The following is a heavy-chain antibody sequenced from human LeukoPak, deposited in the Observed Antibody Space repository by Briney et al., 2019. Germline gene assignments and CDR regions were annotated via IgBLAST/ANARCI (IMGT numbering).Heavy chain of an antibody. V-gene: IGHV4-4*07. D-gene: IGHD2-15*01. J-gene: IGHJ4*02. CDR1: GGSIRDYQ. CDR3: ARVDLRAAYFDY. Sequence: SETLSLTCAVSGGSIRDYQWSWIRQPPGKGLEWIGRIYTSGSTGYNPSLKSRVTMSVDTSKNQFSLKLSSVTAADTAVYYCARVDLRAAYFDYWGQGTLVTVSS. CDR2: IYTSGST.